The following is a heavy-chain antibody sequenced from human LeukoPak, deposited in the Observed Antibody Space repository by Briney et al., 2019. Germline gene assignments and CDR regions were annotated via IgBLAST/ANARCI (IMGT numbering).Heavy chain of an antibody. D-gene: IGHD3-10*01. Sequence: SETLSLTCTVSGGSISSSSYYWGWIRQPPGKGLEWIGSIYYSGSTYYNPSLKSRVTISVDTSRNQFSLKVTSVTASDTAVYYCARRGSYYGAANRLKPGSWFDPWGQGTPVTVYS. CDR2: IYYSGST. CDR1: GGSISSSSYY. CDR3: ARRGSYYGAANRLKPGSWFDP. V-gene: IGHV4-39*01. J-gene: IGHJ5*02.